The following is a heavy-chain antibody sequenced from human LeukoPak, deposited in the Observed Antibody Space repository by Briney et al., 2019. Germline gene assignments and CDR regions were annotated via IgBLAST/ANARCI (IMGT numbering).Heavy chain of an antibody. D-gene: IGHD4-11*01. CDR1: GFTVSSND. Sequence: GGSLRLSCAASGFTVSSNDMSWVRQAPGKGLECVSIIYNSGSTFHADSVKGRVTISRDNSKNTLYLQMNSLTAEDAAVYYCARVVDHDYSDYYLDYWGQGTLVTVSS. CDR3: ARVVDHDYSDYYLDY. V-gene: IGHV3-53*01. CDR2: IYNSGST. J-gene: IGHJ4*02.